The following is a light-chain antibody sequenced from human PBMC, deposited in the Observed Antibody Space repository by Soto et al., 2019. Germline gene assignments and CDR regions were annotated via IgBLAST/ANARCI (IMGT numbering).Light chain of an antibody. Sequence: IVRTHSPATLSVSAGEIATLSCRASQSVSNNLTWYQQKPGQPPRLLIYGASTRATGVPGRFSGSGSGTEFTLTISSLQSEDFAVYYCQQYNDWWTFGQGTKVDIK. CDR3: QQYNDWWT. CDR1: QSVSNN. J-gene: IGKJ1*01. V-gene: IGKV3-15*01. CDR2: GAS.